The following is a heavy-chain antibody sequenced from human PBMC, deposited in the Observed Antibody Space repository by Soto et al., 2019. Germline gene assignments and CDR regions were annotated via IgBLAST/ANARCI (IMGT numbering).Heavy chain of an antibody. CDR2: IYYSGST. CDR3: ARVGLQPLTIFGVVTDYYFDY. CDR1: GGSISSGGYY. V-gene: IGHV4-31*03. J-gene: IGHJ4*02. Sequence: KPSETLSLTCTVSGGSISSGGYYWSWIRQHPGKGLEWIGYIYYSGSTYYNPSLKSRVTISVDTSKNQFSLKLSSVTAADTAVYYCARVGLQPLTIFGVVTDYYFDYWGQGTLVTVSS. D-gene: IGHD3-3*01.